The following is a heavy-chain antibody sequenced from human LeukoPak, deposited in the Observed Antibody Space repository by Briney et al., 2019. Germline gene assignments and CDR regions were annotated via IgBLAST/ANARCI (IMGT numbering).Heavy chain of an antibody. D-gene: IGHD3-3*02. CDR2: ISYDGSNK. V-gene: IGHV3-30*03. CDR1: GFTFSSYG. CDR3: AIISD. Sequence: GRSLRLSCAASGFTFSSYGMHWVRQAPGKGLEWVAVISYDGSNKYYADSVKGRFTISRDNSKNTLYLQMNSLRAEDTAVFYCAIISDWGQGTLVTVSS. J-gene: IGHJ4*02.